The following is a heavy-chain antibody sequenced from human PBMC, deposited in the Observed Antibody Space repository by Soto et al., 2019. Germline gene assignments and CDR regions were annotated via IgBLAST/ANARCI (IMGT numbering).Heavy chain of an antibody. V-gene: IGHV4-34*01. D-gene: IGHD3-10*01. CDR3: ARGRVTMVRGVLDY. CDR2: INHSRST. Sequence: PSETLSLTCAVYGGSFSGYYWSWIRQPPGKGLEWIGEINHSRSTNYNPSLKSRVTISVDTSKNQFSLKLSSVTAADTAVYYCARGRVTMVRGVLDYWGQGTLVTVSS. J-gene: IGHJ4*02. CDR1: GGSFSGYY.